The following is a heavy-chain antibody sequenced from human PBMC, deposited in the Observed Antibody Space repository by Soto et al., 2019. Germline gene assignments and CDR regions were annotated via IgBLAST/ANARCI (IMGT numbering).Heavy chain of an antibody. J-gene: IGHJ6*02. CDR3: ARGNHYYFWSGYYLYYYGMDV. D-gene: IGHD3-3*01. Sequence: QVQLQQWGAGLLKPSETLSLTCAVYGGSFSGYYWSWIRQPPGKGLEWIGEINHSGSTNYNPSLKSRVTISVDTSKNQFSLKLSSVTAADTAVYYCARGNHYYFWSGYYLYYYGMDVWGQGTTVTVSS. V-gene: IGHV4-34*01. CDR1: GGSFSGYY. CDR2: INHSGST.